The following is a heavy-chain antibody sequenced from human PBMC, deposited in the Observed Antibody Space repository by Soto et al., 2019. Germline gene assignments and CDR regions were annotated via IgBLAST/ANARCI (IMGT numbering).Heavy chain of an antibody. CDR1: GFISSIYG. J-gene: IGHJ6*02. D-gene: IGHD6-13*01. Sequence: GGSLRLSCSASGFISSIYGMHWVRQAPGKGLEWVAVISYDGSYQYYADSVKGRFTISRDNSKNTLYLEMNSLRIEDTAVYSCARDVATSGSKYYYGMAVWGQGTAVTAP. V-gene: IGHV3-30*03. CDR2: ISYDGSYQ. CDR3: ARDVATSGSKYYYGMAV.